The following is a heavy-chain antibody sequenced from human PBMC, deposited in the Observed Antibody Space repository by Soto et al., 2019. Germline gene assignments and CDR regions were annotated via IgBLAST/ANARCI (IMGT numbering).Heavy chain of an antibody. D-gene: IGHD6-13*01. CDR2: IRSKANSYAT. CDR3: ARDRERDAWYEDY. V-gene: IGHV3-73*01. J-gene: IGHJ4*02. Sequence: GGSLRLSCAASGFTFSGSAMHWVRQASGKGLEWVGRIRSKANSYATAYAASVKGRFTISRDNSKNTLFLQMNSLRAEDTAVYYCARDRERDAWYEDYWGQGTLVTVSS. CDR1: GFTFSGSA.